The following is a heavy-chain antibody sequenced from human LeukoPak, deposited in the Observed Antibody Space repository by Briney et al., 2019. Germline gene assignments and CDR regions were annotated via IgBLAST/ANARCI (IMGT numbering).Heavy chain of an antibody. Sequence: RGSLRLSCAASGFTFSSYAMSWVRQAPGKGLEWVSAISGSGGSTYYADSVKGRFTISRDNSKNTLYLQMNSLRAEDTAVYYCAKDQVELGYCSSTSCYTFDYWGQGTLVTVSS. D-gene: IGHD2-2*02. CDR1: GFTFSSYA. J-gene: IGHJ4*02. CDR2: ISGSGGST. V-gene: IGHV3-23*01. CDR3: AKDQVELGYCSSTSCYTFDY.